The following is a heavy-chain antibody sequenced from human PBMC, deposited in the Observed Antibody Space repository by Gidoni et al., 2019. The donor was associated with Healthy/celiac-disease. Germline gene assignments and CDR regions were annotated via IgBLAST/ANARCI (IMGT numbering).Heavy chain of an antibody. CDR2: IYYSGST. V-gene: IGHV4-31*03. CDR3: ARGPRYNWNNPDAFDI. CDR1: GGSISSGGYY. Sequence: QVQLQESGPGLVKPSQTLSLTCPVSGGSISSGGYYWSWIRQHPGKGLEWIGYIYYSGSTYYNPSLKSRVTISVDTSKNQFSLKLSSVTAADTAVYYCARGPRYNWNNPDAFDIWGQGTMVTVSS. D-gene: IGHD1-20*01. J-gene: IGHJ3*02.